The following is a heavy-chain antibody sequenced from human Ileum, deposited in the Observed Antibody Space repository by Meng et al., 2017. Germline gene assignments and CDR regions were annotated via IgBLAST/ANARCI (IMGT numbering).Heavy chain of an antibody. D-gene: IGHD6-19*01. J-gene: IGHJ4*02. CDR3: ARKTVAVAGKFDY. CDR1: GFTFSDYY. V-gene: IGHV3-11*04. Sequence: GGSLRLSCAASGFTFSDYYMRWIREAPGKGLEWVSYINNSGRSIFYADSVKGRFTISRDNAKNSLYLQMNSLRVEDTAVYYCARKTVAVAGKFDYWGQGTLVTVSS. CDR2: INNSGRSI.